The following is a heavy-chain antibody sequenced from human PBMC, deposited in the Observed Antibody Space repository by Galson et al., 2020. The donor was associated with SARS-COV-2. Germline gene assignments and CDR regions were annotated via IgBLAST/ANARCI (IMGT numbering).Heavy chain of an antibody. CDR3: AREAAYYDILTGYSHLFDY. V-gene: IGHV3-11*01. CDR2: ISSSGSTI. Sequence: GGSLRLSCAASGFTFSDYYMSWIRQAPGKGLEWVSYISSSGSTIYYADSVKGRFTISRDNAKNSLYLQMNSLRAEDTAVYYCAREAAYYDILTGYSHLFDYWGQGTLVTVSS. D-gene: IGHD3-9*01. J-gene: IGHJ4*02. CDR1: GFTFSDYY.